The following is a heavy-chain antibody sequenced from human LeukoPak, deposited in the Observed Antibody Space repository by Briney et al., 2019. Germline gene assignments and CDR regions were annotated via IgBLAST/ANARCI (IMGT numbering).Heavy chain of an antibody. CDR2: IHSGGTT. J-gene: IGHJ6*03. CDR1: GGSISPYY. D-gene: IGHD5-18*01. V-gene: IGHV4-4*07. CDR3: ARDCPHGYTLGHRYYFMDV. Sequence: SETLSLTCTVSGGSISPYYWTWIRQSAGKGLDFIGRIHSGGTTNYNPSLASRVSLSVDTSNNQVSLRLSSVTAADTAVYYCARDCPHGYTLGHRYYFMDVWGKGTPVTVS.